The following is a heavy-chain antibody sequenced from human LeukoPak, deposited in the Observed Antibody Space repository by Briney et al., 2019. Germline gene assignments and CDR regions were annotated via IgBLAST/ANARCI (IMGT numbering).Heavy chain of an antibody. CDR3: AKDSTAVDYGGYFDY. CDR2: ISWDGGST. CDR1: GFTFDDYA. Sequence: GGSLRLSCAASGFTFDDYAMHWVRQAPGKGLEWVSLISWDGGSTYYADSVKGRFTISRDNSKNSLYLQMNSLRAEDTALYYCAKDSTAVDYGGYFDYWGQGTLVTVSS. V-gene: IGHV3-43D*03. J-gene: IGHJ4*02. D-gene: IGHD4-23*01.